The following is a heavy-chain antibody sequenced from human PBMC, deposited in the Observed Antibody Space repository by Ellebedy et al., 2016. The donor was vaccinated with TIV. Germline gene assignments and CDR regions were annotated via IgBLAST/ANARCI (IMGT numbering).Heavy chain of an antibody. CDR3: AKLMGVDTAMAPFDS. D-gene: IGHD5-18*01. J-gene: IGHJ4*02. Sequence: GESLKISXAASGFTFSSYWMHWVRQAPGKGLVWVSRLSTDGSNTIYADSVKGRFTISRDKSKNTLYLQMNILRDEDTALYYCAKLMGVDTAMAPFDSWGQGTLVTVSS. V-gene: IGHV3-74*01. CDR1: GFTFSSYW. CDR2: LSTDGSNT.